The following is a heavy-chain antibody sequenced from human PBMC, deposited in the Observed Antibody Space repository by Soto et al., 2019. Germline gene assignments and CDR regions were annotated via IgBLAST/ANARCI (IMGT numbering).Heavy chain of an antibody. J-gene: IGHJ5*02. V-gene: IGHV4-4*02. D-gene: IGHD3-3*01. CDR3: ARARGAIFGVVIRNWFDP. CDR1: GDSISSSNR. Sequence: QVQLEESGPGLAKPSGTLSLTCAVSGDSISSSNRWSWVRQSPRKGLEWLGEIYHNGSTNYNPSLKSRVAISVDKSKNQFSLKLMSVTAADTAVYYCARARGAIFGVVIRNWFDPWGQGTLVTVSS. CDR2: IYHNGST.